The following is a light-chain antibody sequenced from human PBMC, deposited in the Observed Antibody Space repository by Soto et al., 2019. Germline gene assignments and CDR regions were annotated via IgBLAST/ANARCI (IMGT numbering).Light chain of an antibody. V-gene: IGLV2-8*01. CDR3: SSYAGSNNVVV. J-gene: IGLJ2*01. Sequence: QSALTQPPSASGSPGQSVTISCTGTSSDVGGYNYVSWYQQHPGKAPKLMIYEVTKRPSGVPDRFSGSKSGNTASLIVSGLQAEDEADYYCSSYAGSNNVVVFGGGTQLTVL. CDR1: SSDVGGYNY. CDR2: EVT.